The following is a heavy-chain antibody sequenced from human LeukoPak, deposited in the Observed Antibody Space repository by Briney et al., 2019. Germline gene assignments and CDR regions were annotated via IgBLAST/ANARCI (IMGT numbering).Heavy chain of an antibody. V-gene: IGHV3-21*01. J-gene: IGHJ6*03. CDR2: ISSSSSYI. Sequence: PGGSLRLSCAASGFTFSSYWMSWVRQAPGKGLEWVSSISSSSSYIYYADSVKGRFTISRDNAKNTLYLQMNSLRAEDTAVYYCARAEVAVAGNGIYYYYYYYMDVWGKGTTVTVSS. CDR1: GFTFSSYW. CDR3: ARAEVAVAGNGIYYYYYYYMDV. D-gene: IGHD6-19*01.